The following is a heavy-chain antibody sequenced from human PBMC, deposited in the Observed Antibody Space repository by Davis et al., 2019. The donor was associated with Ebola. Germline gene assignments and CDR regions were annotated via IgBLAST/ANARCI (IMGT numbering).Heavy chain of an antibody. V-gene: IGHV3-23*01. J-gene: IGHJ4*02. D-gene: IGHD6-13*01. CDR1: GFTFSSYA. Sequence: GESLKISCAASGFTFSSYAMSWVRQAPGKGLEWVSAISGSGGSTYYADSVKGRFTISRDNSKNTLFLQMDSLRAEDTAIYYCARGGPLAASGTKSVDSWGQGTLVTVSS. CDR2: ISGSGGST. CDR3: ARGGPLAASGTKSVDS.